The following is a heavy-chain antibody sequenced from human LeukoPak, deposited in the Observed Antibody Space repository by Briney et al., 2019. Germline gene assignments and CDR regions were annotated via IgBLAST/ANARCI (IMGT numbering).Heavy chain of an antibody. CDR3: AGAPRLNYYAPETNYYMDV. J-gene: IGHJ6*03. V-gene: IGHV1-69*13. Sequence: ASVKVSCKASGGAFSSYTITWVRQAPGQGLEWMGGIIPMFGRAHYAQKFQGRVTIIADESTSTAYMQLSSLRSEDTAVYYCAGAPRLNYYAPETNYYMDVWGKGTTVTVSS. CDR1: GGAFSSYT. CDR2: IIPMFGRA. D-gene: IGHD3-10*01.